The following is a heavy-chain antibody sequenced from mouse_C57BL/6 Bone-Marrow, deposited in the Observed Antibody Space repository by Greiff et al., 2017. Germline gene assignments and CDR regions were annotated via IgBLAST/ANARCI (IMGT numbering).Heavy chain of an antibody. CDR1: GFTFSSYA. Sequence: DVTLQESGGGLVKPGGSLKLSCAASGFTFSSYAMSWVRQTPEKRLEWVATISDGGSYTYYPDNVKGRFTISRDNAKNNLYLQMSHLKSEDTAMYYCARDNYGSIFDYWGQGTTLTVSS. V-gene: IGHV5-4*01. CDR3: ARDNYGSIFDY. J-gene: IGHJ2*01. D-gene: IGHD1-1*01. CDR2: ISDGGSYT.